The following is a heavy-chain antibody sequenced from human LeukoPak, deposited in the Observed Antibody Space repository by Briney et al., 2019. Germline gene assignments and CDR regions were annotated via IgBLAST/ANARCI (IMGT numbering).Heavy chain of an antibody. CDR3: ARDMYPMIVVAPSNWFDP. J-gene: IGHJ5*02. Sequence: PGGSLRLSCAASGFTFSSYSMNWVRQAPGKGLEWVSSISSSSSYIYYADSVKGRFTISRDNAKNSLYLQMNSLRAEDTAVYYCARDMYPMIVVAPSNWFDPWGQGTLVTVSS. V-gene: IGHV3-21*01. CDR1: GFTFSSYS. CDR2: ISSSSSYI. D-gene: IGHD3-22*01.